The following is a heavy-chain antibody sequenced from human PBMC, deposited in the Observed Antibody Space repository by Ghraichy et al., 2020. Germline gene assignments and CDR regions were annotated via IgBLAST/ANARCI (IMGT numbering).Heavy chain of an antibody. CDR1: GFTFSGYA. CDR3: AKGHQLGD. CDR2: ISGSGSST. J-gene: IGHJ4*02. Sequence: GESLNISCAASGFTFSGYAMSWVRQAPGKGLEWVSHISGSGSSTYYADSVKGRVTISRDNSKNMLYLQLNSLKAEDTAIYYCAKGHQLGDWGQGTLVTVSS. D-gene: IGHD2-2*01. V-gene: IGHV3-23*01.